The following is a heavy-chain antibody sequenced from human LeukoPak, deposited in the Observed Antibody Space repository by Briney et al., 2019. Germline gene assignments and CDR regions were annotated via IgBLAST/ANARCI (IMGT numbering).Heavy chain of an antibody. CDR3: ARMRGGYSYSSDY. V-gene: IGHV1-2*02. Sequence: ASVKVSCKASGYTFTGYYMHWVRQAPRQGLEWMGWINPNSGGTNYAQKFQGRVTMTRNTSISTAYMELSSLRSEDTAVYYCARMRGGYSYSSDYWGQGTLVTVSS. D-gene: IGHD5-18*01. J-gene: IGHJ4*02. CDR1: GYTFTGYY. CDR2: INPNSGGT.